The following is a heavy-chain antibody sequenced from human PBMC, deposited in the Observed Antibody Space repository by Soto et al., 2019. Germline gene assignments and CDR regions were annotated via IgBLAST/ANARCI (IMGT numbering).Heavy chain of an antibody. CDR2: IYYSGST. J-gene: IGHJ5*02. CDR3: ARGSSSWYGNWFDP. D-gene: IGHD6-13*01. CDR1: GGSISSYY. Sequence: SETLSLTCTVSGGSISSYYLSWIRQPPGKGLEWIGYIYYSGSTNYNPSLKSRVTISVDTSKNQFSLKLSSVTAADTAVYYCARGSSSWYGNWFDPWGQGTLVTVSS. V-gene: IGHV4-59*01.